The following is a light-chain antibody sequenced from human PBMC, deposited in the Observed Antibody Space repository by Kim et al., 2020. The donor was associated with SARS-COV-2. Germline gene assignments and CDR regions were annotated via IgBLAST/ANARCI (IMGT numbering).Light chain of an antibody. CDR1: QSLLHSNGNTY. J-gene: IGKJ1*01. V-gene: IGKV2-24*01. CDR3: MQSTKFPRT. CDR2: QVS. Sequence: PVSISCRSSQSLLHSNGNTYLSWLHQRPGQPPRLLIYQVSNRFSGVPDRFSGSGAGTDFTLKINRVEAEDVGIYYCMQSTKFPRTFGQGTKVDIK.